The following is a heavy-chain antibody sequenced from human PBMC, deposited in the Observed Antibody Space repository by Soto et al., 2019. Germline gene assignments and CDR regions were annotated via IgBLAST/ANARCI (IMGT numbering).Heavy chain of an antibody. Sequence: QVQLVQSGAEVKKPGASVKVSCKASGYTFTSYYMHWVRQAPGQGLEWMGIINPSGGSTSYAQKFQGRVTMTRDTSASTVYMELSSLRSEDTAVYYCARIETTVMCHYYYYGMDVWGQGTTVTVSS. CDR2: INPSGGST. V-gene: IGHV1-46*01. J-gene: IGHJ6*02. CDR3: ARIETTVMCHYYYYGMDV. D-gene: IGHD4-4*01. CDR1: GYTFTSYY.